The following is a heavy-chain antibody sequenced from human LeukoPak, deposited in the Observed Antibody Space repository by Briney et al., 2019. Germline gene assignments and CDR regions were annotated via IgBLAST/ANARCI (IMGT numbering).Heavy chain of an antibody. Sequence: PSETLSLTCTVSGDSISSSSYYWGWLRQPPGKGLEWIGSIYYSGSTYYNPSLKSRFTISVDTSKNQFSLKLSSVTAADTAVYYCARTRGRSLRFLEWLTDYWGQGTLVTVSS. J-gene: IGHJ4*02. CDR2: IYYSGST. V-gene: IGHV4-39*01. D-gene: IGHD3-3*01. CDR3: ARTRGRSLRFLEWLTDY. CDR1: GDSISSSSYY.